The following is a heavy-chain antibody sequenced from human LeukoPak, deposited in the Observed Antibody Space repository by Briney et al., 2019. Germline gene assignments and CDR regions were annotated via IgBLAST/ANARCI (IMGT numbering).Heavy chain of an antibody. CDR2: IYSGGST. CDR3: ARDLPSSQAFDI. D-gene: IGHD3-10*01. CDR1: GLTVSSNY. V-gene: IGHV3-53*01. J-gene: IGHJ3*02. Sequence: GGSLRLSCAASGLTVSSNYMSWVRQAPGKGLEWVSVIYSGGSTYYADSVKGRFTISRDNSKNTLYLQMNSLRAEDTAVYYCARDLPSSQAFDIWGQGTMVTVSS.